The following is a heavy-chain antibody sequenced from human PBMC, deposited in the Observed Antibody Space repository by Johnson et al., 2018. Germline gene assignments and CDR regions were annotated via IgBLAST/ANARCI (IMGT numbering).Heavy chain of an antibody. CDR1: GGSISNYY. D-gene: IGHD5-18*01. J-gene: IGHJ6*03. V-gene: IGHV4-59*01. Sequence: QVQLVESGPGLVKASETLSLTCTVSGGSISNYYWSWIRQPPGKGLEWIGFIYSRGITNYTPSLKSRVTMSLDTSQHHFSLKLSSVIDADPAVYYCPRGYSSFIDYYYYMDVWGKGTTVTVSS. CDR2: IYSRGIT. CDR3: PRGYSSFIDYYYYMDV.